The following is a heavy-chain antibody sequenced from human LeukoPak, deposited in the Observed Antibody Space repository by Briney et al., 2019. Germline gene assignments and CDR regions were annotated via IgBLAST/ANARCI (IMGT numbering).Heavy chain of an antibody. CDR3: AKGSNGYGDY. D-gene: IGHD5-18*01. CDR2: ISYDGSDK. J-gene: IGHJ4*02. V-gene: IGHV3-30*18. Sequence: PGRSLRLSCAASGLTFSNYGMHWVRQAPGKGLEWVAVISYDGSDKYYADSVKGRFTISRDNSKSTLSLQMNSLRAEDTAVYYCAKGSNGYGDYWGQGTLVTVSS. CDR1: GLTFSNYG.